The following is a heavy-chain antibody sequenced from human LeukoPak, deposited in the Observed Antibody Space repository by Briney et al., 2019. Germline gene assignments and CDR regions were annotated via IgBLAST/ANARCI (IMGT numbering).Heavy chain of an antibody. Sequence: GASVKVSCKDSVYTFTGFYMHCVRQAPGQGLECMGWINPNSGVTNYAQKFQGRVTMTTDTSISTAYMELSGLSSGDTAVYYCARTQTLDYWGQGTLVTVSS. V-gene: IGHV1-2*02. D-gene: IGHD4-23*01. CDR3: ARTQTLDY. CDR1: VYTFTGFY. CDR2: INPNSGVT. J-gene: IGHJ4*02.